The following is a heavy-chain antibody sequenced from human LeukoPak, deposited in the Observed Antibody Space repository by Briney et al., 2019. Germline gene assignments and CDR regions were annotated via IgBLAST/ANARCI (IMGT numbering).Heavy chain of an antibody. J-gene: IGHJ4*02. CDR3: ARVSNSGWVDY. V-gene: IGHV3-21*01. CDR1: GFTFSSYS. CDR2: ISSSSSYI. Sequence: GGSLRLSCAASGFTFSSYSMNWVRQAPGKGLEWVSSISSSSSYIYYADSVKGRFTISRDNAKNSLHLQMNSLRAEDTAVYYCARVSNSGWVDYWGQGTLVTVSS. D-gene: IGHD6-19*01.